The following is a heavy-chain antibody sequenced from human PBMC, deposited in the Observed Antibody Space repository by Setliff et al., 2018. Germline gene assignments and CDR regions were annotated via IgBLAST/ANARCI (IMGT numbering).Heavy chain of an antibody. CDR2: IYYSGST. CDR1: GGSISSSSYY. Sequence: ASETLSLTCTVSGGSISSSSYYWGWIRQPPGKGLGWIGSIYYSGSTYYNPSLKSRVTISVDTSKNQFSLKLSSVTAADTAVYYCARTLYDYDILTGPGYYFDYWGQGTLVTVSS. CDR3: ARTLYDYDILTGPGYYFDY. V-gene: IGHV4-39*07. D-gene: IGHD3-9*01. J-gene: IGHJ4*02.